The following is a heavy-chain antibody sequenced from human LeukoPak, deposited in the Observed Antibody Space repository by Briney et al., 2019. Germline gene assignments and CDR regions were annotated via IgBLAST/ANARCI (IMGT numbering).Heavy chain of an antibody. Sequence: PGGSLRLSCAASGFTFSSYGMHWVRQAPGKGLEWVAVISYDGSNKYYADSVKGRFTISRDNSKNTLYLQMNSLRAEDTAVYYCTVALDYYDSSGYFGYWGQGTLVTVSS. D-gene: IGHD3-22*01. CDR3: TVALDYYDSSGYFGY. CDR1: GFTFSSYG. CDR2: ISYDGSNK. V-gene: IGHV3-30*03. J-gene: IGHJ4*02.